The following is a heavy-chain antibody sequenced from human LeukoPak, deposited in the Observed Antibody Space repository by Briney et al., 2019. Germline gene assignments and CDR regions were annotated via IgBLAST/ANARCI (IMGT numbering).Heavy chain of an antibody. V-gene: IGHV1-69*13. Sequence: SVKVSCKASGGTFSTYGISWVRQAPGQGPEWMGGIIPMIGTAKYAQKFQGRVTITADASTSTAYMELSSLRSEDTAVYYCARPYYGSGSYIGSYYYYMDVWGKGTTVTSSS. J-gene: IGHJ6*03. CDR1: GGTFSTYG. CDR2: IIPMIGTA. CDR3: ARPYYGSGSYIGSYYYYMDV. D-gene: IGHD3-10*01.